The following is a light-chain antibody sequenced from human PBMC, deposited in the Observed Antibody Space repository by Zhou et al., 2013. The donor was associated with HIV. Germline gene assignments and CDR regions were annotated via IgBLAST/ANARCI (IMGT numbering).Light chain of an antibody. CDR1: QSVSSSY. V-gene: IGKV3-20*01. J-gene: IGKJ2*01. CDR2: GAS. Sequence: EIVLTQSPGTLSLSPGERATLSCRASQSVSSSYLAWYQQKPGQAPRLLIYGASSRATGIPDRFSGSGSGTDFTLTISRLETGDFAVYYCQQYGNSPYTFGQGTELEMK. CDR3: QQYGNSPYT.